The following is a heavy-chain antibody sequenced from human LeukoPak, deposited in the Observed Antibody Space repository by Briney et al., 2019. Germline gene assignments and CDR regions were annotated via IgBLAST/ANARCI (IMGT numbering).Heavy chain of an antibody. CDR2: ISGSGGSA. J-gene: IGHJ4*02. CDR3: AKDLWLSPNFDY. D-gene: IGHD5-18*01. CDR1: GFTFSSYA. V-gene: IGHV3-23*01. Sequence: GGSLRLSCAASGFTFSSYAMSWVRQAPGKGLEWVSAISGSGGSAYYADSVKGRFTISRDNSKNTLYLQMNSLRAEDTAVYYCAKDLWLSPNFDYWGQGTLVTVSS.